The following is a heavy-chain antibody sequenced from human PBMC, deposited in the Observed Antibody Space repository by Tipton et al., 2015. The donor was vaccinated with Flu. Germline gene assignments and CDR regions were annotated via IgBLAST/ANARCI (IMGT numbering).Heavy chain of an antibody. D-gene: IGHD1-1*01. Sequence: TLSLTCAVYGASFSGYSWSWIRQPPGKGLEWIGEINDSGRTRYNPSLKTRATVSVDPPKNQFSLSLTSLTAADTAVYYCARDLWNDRRVYYYYGVDVWGRGTTVTVSS. CDR1: GASFSGYS. CDR3: ARDLWNDRRVYYYYGVDV. J-gene: IGHJ6*02. CDR2: INDSGRT. V-gene: IGHV4-34*01.